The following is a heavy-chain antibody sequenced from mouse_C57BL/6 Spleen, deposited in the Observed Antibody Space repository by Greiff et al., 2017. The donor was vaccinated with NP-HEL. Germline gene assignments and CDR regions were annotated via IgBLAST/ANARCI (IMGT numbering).Heavy chain of an antibody. J-gene: IGHJ4*01. D-gene: IGHD2-5*01. Sequence: EVKLVESGPGLVKPSQSLSLTCSVTGYSITSGYYWNWIRQFPGNKLEWMGYISYDGSNNYNPSLKNRISITRDTSKNQFFLKLNSVTTEDTATYYCATYYSITRAMDYWGQGTSVTVSS. V-gene: IGHV3-6*01. CDR3: ATYYSITRAMDY. CDR2: ISYDGSN. CDR1: GYSITSGYY.